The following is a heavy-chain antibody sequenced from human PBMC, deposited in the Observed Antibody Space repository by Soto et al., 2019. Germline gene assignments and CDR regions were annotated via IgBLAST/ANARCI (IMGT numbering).Heavy chain of an antibody. J-gene: IGHJ4*02. CDR1: GDAISTYY. V-gene: IGHV4-59*01. CDR2: IFYSGGT. D-gene: IGHD1-1*01. CDR3: ARLQLLQKVIDY. Sequence: PSETLSLTCTVSGDAISTYYWSWIRQPPGKGLQWIGYIFYSGGTAYNPSLKSRVTISLDMSKKQISLKLSSVTTADTATYFCARLQLLQKVIDYWGQGTLVTVSS.